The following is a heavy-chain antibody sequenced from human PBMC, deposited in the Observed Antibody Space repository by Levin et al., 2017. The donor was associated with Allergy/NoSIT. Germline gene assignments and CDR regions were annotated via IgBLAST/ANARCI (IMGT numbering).Heavy chain of an antibody. CDR1: GGSISSGGYS. CDR3: ARVAGYSYGYYFDY. CDR2: IYLSGST. Sequence: PSEPLSLTCAVSGGSISSGGYSWSWIRQPPGKGLEWIGNIYLSGSTYYNPSLKSRVTISVDRSKNQFSLNLSSVTAADTAVYYCARVAGYSYGYYFDYWGQGTLVTVSS. J-gene: IGHJ4*02. D-gene: IGHD5-18*01. V-gene: IGHV4-30-2*01.